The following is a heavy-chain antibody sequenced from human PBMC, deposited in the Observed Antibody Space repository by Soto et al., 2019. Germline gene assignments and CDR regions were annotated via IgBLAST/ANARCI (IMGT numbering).Heavy chain of an antibody. CDR1: GYGFSIHL. Sequence: GESLKISCKGSGYGFSIHLVSWLRQMPVKGLERVGIIYPGNSNTMYSPSFQGQVTISADTALSTTYLQWDTLKPSDTAIYFCARDSHCDGGNCPMGGFDMCGQGTMVT. J-gene: IGHJ3*02. V-gene: IGHV5-51*01. CDR2: IYPGNSNT. CDR3: ARDSHCDGGNCPMGGFDM. D-gene: IGHD2-21*01.